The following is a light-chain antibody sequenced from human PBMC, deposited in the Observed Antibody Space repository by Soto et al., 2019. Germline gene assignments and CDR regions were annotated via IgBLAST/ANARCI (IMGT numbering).Light chain of an antibody. V-gene: IGKV3-20*01. J-gene: IGKJ4*01. CDR2: GAS. CDR3: QRYGDSPLT. Sequence: NVLTQSPGTLSLSPGERATLSCRASQTVSGSYVAWYQQKPGQTPRLLIYGASSRATGIPDRFSGSGSGTDFTLTISRLEPEDFAVYHCQRYGDSPLTVGGGTKVEIK. CDR1: QTVSGSY.